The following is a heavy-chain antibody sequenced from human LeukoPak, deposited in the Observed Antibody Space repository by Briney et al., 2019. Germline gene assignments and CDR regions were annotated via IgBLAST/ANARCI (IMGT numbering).Heavy chain of an antibody. Sequence: PGGSLRLSRAASGFMFRKYWMNWVRQAPGKGLEWVAHIKDDGNAQYYVDSVKGRFTISRDNAKESVDLQMDSLTVEDTAVYYCASLLRIVPTTSVHWGQGTVVTVSS. CDR1: GFMFRKYW. CDR3: ASLLRIVPTTSVH. CDR2: IKDDGNAQ. J-gene: IGHJ4*02. D-gene: IGHD1-26*01. V-gene: IGHV3-7*01.